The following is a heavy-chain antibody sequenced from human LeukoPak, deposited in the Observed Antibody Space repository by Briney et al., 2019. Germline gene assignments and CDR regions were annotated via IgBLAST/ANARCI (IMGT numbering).Heavy chain of an antibody. CDR1: GFTFSSYG. CDR3: AKDSRPILRFHYYYGVDV. CDR2: ISYDGSNK. V-gene: IGHV3-30*18. Sequence: GGSLRLSCAASGFTFSSYGMHWVRQAPGKGLEWVAVISYDGSNKYYADSVKGRLTISRDNSKNTLYLQMNSLRAEDTAVYYCAKDSRPILRFHYYYGVDVWGQGTTVTVSS. J-gene: IGHJ6*02. D-gene: IGHD3-3*01.